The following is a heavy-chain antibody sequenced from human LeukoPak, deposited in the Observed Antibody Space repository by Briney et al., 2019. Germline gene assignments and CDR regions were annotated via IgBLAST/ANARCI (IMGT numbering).Heavy chain of an antibody. V-gene: IGHV4-59*01. D-gene: IGHD3-10*01. CDR1: GGSITGYS. Sequence: SETLSLTCSVSGGSITGYSWSWIRQTPGKGLEWVGYIYYNGDTHYNPSLNSRLSMSVDTPNKQFSLNLRSVTAADTAVYYCVRGPYGSSISNWFDPWGQGLLVTVSS. CDR3: VRGPYGSSISNWFDP. J-gene: IGHJ5*02. CDR2: IYYNGDT.